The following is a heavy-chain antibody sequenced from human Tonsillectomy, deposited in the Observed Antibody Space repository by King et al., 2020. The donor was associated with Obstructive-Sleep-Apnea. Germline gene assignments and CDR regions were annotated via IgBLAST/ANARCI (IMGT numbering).Heavy chain of an antibody. J-gene: IGHJ4*02. V-gene: IGHV3-23*04. Sequence: VQLVESGGDLVQPGGSLRLSCGASGFTFSNYAMSWVRQAPGKGLEWLSAISDSGGSTYYADSVKGRFTISRDNSKNTLYLQMNSLRAEDTAVFYCVKLSGSYSWGGLDYWGRGTLVTVSS. CDR2: ISDSGGST. CDR1: GFTFSNYA. D-gene: IGHD1-26*01. CDR3: VKLSGSYSWGGLDY.